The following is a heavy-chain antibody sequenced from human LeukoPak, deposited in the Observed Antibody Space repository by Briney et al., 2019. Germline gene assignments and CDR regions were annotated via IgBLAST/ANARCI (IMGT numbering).Heavy chain of an antibody. CDR2: IYYSGST. J-gene: IGHJ4*02. V-gene: IGHV4-39*07. CDR3: VRGDSSGYDYRGYFDY. D-gene: IGHD3-22*01. Sequence: SETLPLTCTVSGGSINSSSTYYWGWIRQPPGKGLEWIGTIYYSGSTNYKPSLKSRVTISVDTSKNQFSLRLSSVTAADTAVYYCVRGDSSGYDYRGYFDYWGQGTLVTVSS. CDR1: GGSINSSSTYY.